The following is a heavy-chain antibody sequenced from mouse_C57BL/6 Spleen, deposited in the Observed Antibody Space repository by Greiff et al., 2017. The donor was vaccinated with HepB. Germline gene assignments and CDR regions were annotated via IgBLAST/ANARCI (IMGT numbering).Heavy chain of an antibody. CDR3: ARYGNYEGYYAMDY. V-gene: IGHV1-82*01. CDR2: IYPGDGDT. D-gene: IGHD2-1*01. J-gene: IGHJ4*01. Sequence: VKLLESGPELVKPGASVKISCKASGYAFSSSWMNWVKQRPGKGLEWIGRIYPGDGDTNYNGKFKGKATLTADKSSSTAYMQLSSLTSEDSAVYFCARYGNYEGYYAMDYWGQGTSVTVSS. CDR1: GYAFSSSW.